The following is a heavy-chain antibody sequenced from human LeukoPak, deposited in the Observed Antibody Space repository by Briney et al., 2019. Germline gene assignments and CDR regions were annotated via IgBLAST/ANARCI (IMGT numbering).Heavy chain of an antibody. CDR3: ASVYYDFWSGYSYYFDY. D-gene: IGHD3-3*01. V-gene: IGHV3-7*01. CDR1: GFTFSSYW. CDR2: IKQDGSEK. Sequence: PGGSLRLSCAASGFTFSSYWMSWVRQAPGKGLEWVANIKQDGSEKYYVDSVKGRFTISRDNAKNSLCLQMNSLRAEDTAVYYCASVYYDFWSGYSYYFDYWGQGTLVTVSS. J-gene: IGHJ4*02.